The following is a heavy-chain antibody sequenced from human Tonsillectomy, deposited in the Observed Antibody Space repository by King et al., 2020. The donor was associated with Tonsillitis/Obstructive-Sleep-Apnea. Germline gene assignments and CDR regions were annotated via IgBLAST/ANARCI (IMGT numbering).Heavy chain of an antibody. CDR1: GGSISSNLHY. CDR2: IYYDGTI. V-gene: IGHV4-39*01. J-gene: IGHJ6*03. Sequence: QLQESGPGLVKPSETLSLTCTVSGGSISSNLHYWGWIRQPPGKGLEWIGTIYYDGTIYFNPSLKSRVTISVDTYKNQFSLNLSSVTAADTSMYYCASRSDWRSASCSPHFSYYYFLDVWGKGTTVTVSS. D-gene: IGHD2-2*01. CDR3: ASRSDWRSASCSPHFSYYYFLDV.